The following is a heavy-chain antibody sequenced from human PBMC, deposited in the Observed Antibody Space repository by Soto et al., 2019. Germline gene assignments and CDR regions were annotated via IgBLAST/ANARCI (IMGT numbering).Heavy chain of an antibody. CDR3: AKMAHRISVAFTAY. D-gene: IGHD3-16*01. J-gene: IGHJ4*02. V-gene: IGHV3-23*01. CDR2: ISGTGGGT. Sequence: EVQLWESGGGLVQPGGSLSVSCAATVVTCSSYAMTWVRKAPGKGLEWVSNISGTGGGTYYADSVKGRFNISRDTSKNTLYLQMNILRVEDTAVYYGAKMAHRISVAFTAYWCQGTLGTVST. CDR1: VVTCSSYA.